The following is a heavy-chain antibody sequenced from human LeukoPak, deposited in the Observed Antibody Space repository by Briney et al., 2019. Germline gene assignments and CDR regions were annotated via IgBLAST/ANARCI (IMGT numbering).Heavy chain of an antibody. D-gene: IGHD3-16*01. CDR2: INPNSGGT. CDR1: GYTFTGYY. CDR3: ARDLLMITFGGYLSSAARY. Sequence: ASVKVSCKASGYTFTGYYMHWVRQAPGQGLEWMGRINPNSGGTNYAQKFQGRVTMTRDTSISTAYMELSRLRSDGTAVYYCARDLLMITFGGYLSSAARYWGQGTLVTVSS. V-gene: IGHV1-2*06. J-gene: IGHJ4*02.